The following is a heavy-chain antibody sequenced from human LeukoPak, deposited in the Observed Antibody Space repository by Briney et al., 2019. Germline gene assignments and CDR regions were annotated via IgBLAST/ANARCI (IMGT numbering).Heavy chain of an antibody. Sequence: GGSLRLSCAASGFTFSSYAMSWVRQAPGKGLEWVSAISGSGGSTYYADSVRGRFTISRDNSKNTLYLQMNSLRAEDTAVYYCAKAATYCGGDCYGLFDYWGQGTLVTVSS. J-gene: IGHJ4*02. D-gene: IGHD2-21*02. CDR1: GFTFSSYA. CDR2: ISGSGGST. V-gene: IGHV3-23*01. CDR3: AKAATYCGGDCYGLFDY.